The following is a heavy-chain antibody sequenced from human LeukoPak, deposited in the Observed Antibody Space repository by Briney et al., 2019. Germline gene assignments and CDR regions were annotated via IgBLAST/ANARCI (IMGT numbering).Heavy chain of an antibody. CDR1: GGTFSSYA. D-gene: IGHD5-18*01. J-gene: IGHJ6*03. CDR2: IIPIFGTA. Sequence: ASVKVSCKASGGTFSSYAISWVRQAPGQRLEWIGCIIPIFGTANYAQKFQGRVTITTDESTSTAYMELSSLRSEDTAVYYCARSGYSYGSVYYYYYYMDVWGKGTTVTVSS. CDR3: ARSGYSYGSVYYYYYYMDV. V-gene: IGHV1-69*05.